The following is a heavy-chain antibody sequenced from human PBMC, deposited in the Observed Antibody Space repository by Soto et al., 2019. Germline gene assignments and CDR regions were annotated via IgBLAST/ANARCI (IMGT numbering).Heavy chain of an antibody. CDR1: SRPISNSNW. D-gene: IGHD3-22*01. J-gene: IGHJ6*03. CDR2: IYHSGST. Sequence: PSEALSRTFGGSSRPISNSNWRSWVRQPPGMGLGLIGEIYHSGSTNYNPSLKSRVTISVDKSKNQFSLKLSSVTAADTAVYYCARGGGRVLTMNYYYYYYMDVWGKGT. CDR3: ARGGGRVLTMNYYYYYYMDV. V-gene: IGHV4-4*02.